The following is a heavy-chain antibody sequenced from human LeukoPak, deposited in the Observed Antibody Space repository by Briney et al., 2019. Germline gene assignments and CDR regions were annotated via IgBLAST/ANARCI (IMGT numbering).Heavy chain of an antibody. CDR3: ARGGGYSYDLDY. J-gene: IGHJ4*02. Sequence: PSETLSLTCAVYGGSFSGYYWSWIRQPPGKGLEWIGENNHSGSTNYNPSLKSRLTISVATSDNTFPLKLITVTAADTAAYYCARGGGYSYDLDYWGQGTLVTVSS. D-gene: IGHD5-18*01. CDR2: NNHSGST. CDR1: GGSFSGYY. V-gene: IGHV4-34*01.